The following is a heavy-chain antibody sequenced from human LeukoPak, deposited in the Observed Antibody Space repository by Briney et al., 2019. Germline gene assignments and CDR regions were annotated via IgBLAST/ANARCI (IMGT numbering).Heavy chain of an antibody. D-gene: IGHD3-10*01. J-gene: IGHJ3*02. CDR1: GVSITTYY. CDR2: MFYSGTT. CDR3: VGEKSFFGEAI. Sequence: PSETLSLTCTVSGVSITTYYWNWVRQPPGKGLEWIGHMFYSGTTSYNPSLKSRVAISVDTFKCRVSLTVTSVTAADTAVYYCVGEKSFFGEAIWSQGTLVTVSS. V-gene: IGHV4-59*01.